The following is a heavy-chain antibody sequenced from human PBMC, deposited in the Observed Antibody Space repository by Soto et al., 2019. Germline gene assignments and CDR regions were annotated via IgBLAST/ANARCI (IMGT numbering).Heavy chain of an antibody. Sequence: KPSETLSLTCAVSGYSISSGYYWGWIRQPPGKGLEWIGSIYHSGSTYYNPSLKSRVTISVDTSKNQFSLKLSSVTAADTAVYYCARSIAAAGTCCFDYWGQGTMVTVYS. J-gene: IGHJ4*02. CDR1: GYSISSGYY. V-gene: IGHV4-38-2*01. CDR2: IYHSGST. CDR3: ARSIAAAGTCCFDY. D-gene: IGHD6-13*01.